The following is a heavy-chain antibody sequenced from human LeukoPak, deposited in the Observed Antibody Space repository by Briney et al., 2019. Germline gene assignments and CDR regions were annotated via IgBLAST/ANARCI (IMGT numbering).Heavy chain of an antibody. CDR1: GFTFSNYG. J-gene: IGHJ4*02. V-gene: IGHV3-30*18. CDR3: AKEGRRIAVAGSYFDD. Sequence: GALRLSCAASGFTFSNYGMHWVRQAPGKGLEWVAVISYDGSNTYYADSVKGRFTISRDNSKNTLYLQMNSLRPEDTGVYYCAKEGRRIAVAGSYFDDWGQGTQVIVSS. D-gene: IGHD6-19*01. CDR2: ISYDGSNT.